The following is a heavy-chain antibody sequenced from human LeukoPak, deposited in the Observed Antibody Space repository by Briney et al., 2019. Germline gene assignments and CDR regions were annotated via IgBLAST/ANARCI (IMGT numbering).Heavy chain of an antibody. J-gene: IGHJ4*02. CDR3: ARHNEQWPQRQLDY. D-gene: IGHD6-19*01. CDR2: IYYSGST. Sequence: SETLSLTCTVSGGSISSSSHYWGWIRQPPGKGLEWIGSIYYSGSTHYNASLKSRVTISVDTSKSQFSLKLSSVTAADTADYYCARHNEQWPQRQLDYWGQGTLVTVSS. CDR1: GGSISSSSHY. V-gene: IGHV4-39*01.